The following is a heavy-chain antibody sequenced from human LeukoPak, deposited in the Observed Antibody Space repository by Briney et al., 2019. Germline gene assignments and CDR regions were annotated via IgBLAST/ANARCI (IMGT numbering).Heavy chain of an antibody. CDR3: ARGYLNAGFDS. Sequence: SQTLSLTCTISGASVSISSTGCDWIRQSPSRGLEGLGRTYYKSSWSYDYAVSVRSRTTVYPDTSKNQFSLLLNSVTPKDTAVYYCARGYLNAGFDSWGRGTLVTVSS. D-gene: IGHD1-1*01. CDR2: TYYKSSWSY. V-gene: IGHV6-1*01. CDR1: GASVSISSTG. J-gene: IGHJ4*02.